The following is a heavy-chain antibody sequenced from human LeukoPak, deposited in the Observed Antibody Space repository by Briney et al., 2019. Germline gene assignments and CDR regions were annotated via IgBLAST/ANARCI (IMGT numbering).Heavy chain of an antibody. V-gene: IGHV3-15*01. D-gene: IGHD4-23*01. J-gene: IGHJ4*02. CDR2: IKSTTVDATP. Sequence: GGSLRLSCAASGFTFNSAWMSWVRQAPGKGLEWVGRIKSTTVDATPEYAAPVKGRFTISRDDSKNTVYLQMNSLKTEDTAVYYCTTGPGNSGYWGQGTLVTVSS. CDR1: GFTFNSAW. CDR3: TTGPGNSGY.